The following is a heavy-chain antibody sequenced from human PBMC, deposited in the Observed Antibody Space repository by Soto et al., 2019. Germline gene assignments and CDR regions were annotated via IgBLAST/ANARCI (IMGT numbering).Heavy chain of an antibody. D-gene: IGHD6-19*01. CDR2: ISSSSSYI. V-gene: IGHV3-21*01. Sequence: PGGSLRLSCAASGFTFSSYSMNWVRQAPGKGLEWVSSISSSSSYIYYADSVKGRFTISRDNAKNSLYLQMNSLRDEDTAVYFCAGAIAVGSTSLDYWGLGTRVTVSS. J-gene: IGHJ4*02. CDR1: GFTFSSYS. CDR3: AGAIAVGSTSLDY.